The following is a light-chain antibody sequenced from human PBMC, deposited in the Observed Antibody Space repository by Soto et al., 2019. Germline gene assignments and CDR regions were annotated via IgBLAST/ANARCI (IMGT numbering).Light chain of an antibody. J-gene: IGKJ4*01. Sequence: MTQSPSSLSASVGDRVTINCRTSQSINIYLNWYQQRPGQSPRLLIYAASTRAPGVPARFSGSGSGTEFTLTISGLQSDDFAPFFCQHYSKWPLSFGGGTKVDIK. CDR3: QHYSKWPLS. CDR2: AAS. V-gene: IGKV3-15*01. CDR1: QSINIY.